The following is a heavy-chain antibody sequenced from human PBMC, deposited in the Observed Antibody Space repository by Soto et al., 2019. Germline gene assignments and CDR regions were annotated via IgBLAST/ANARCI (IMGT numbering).Heavy chain of an antibody. D-gene: IGHD2-21*02. CDR2: IYWDNDK. Sequence: QITLKESGPTLVKPTQTLTLTCTFSGFSLSTSGVGVGWIRQPPGKALEWLALIYWDNDKRYSPSLHSRLTITKDTSKNQVVLTMSNMDPVDTATYYCVHSRCGGDCLQSYPSHYYYGMDVWGQGTTVTVSS. CDR1: GFSLSTSGVG. J-gene: IGHJ6*02. CDR3: VHSRCGGDCLQSYPSHYYYGMDV. V-gene: IGHV2-5*02.